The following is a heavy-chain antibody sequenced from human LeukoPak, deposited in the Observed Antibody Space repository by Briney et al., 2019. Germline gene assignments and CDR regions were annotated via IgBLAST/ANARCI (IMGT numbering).Heavy chain of an antibody. CDR1: GFTFSTYS. D-gene: IGHD2-8*01. CDR2: ISSTSTYT. J-gene: IGHJ4*02. V-gene: IGHV3-21*01. CDR3: AKDVIMLYDSYLDY. Sequence: GGSLRLSCAASGFTFSTYSMNWVRQAPGKGLEWVSCISSTSTYTYYADSVKGRFTISRDNSKNTLSLQMNSLRAEDTAVYYCAKDVIMLYDSYLDYWGQGTLVTVS.